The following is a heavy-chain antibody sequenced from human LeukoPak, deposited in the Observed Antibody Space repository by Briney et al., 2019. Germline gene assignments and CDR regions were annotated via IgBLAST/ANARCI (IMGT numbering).Heavy chain of an antibody. D-gene: IGHD2-8*01. J-gene: IGHJ4*02. Sequence: SVKVSCKASGGTFSSYAISWVRQAPGQGLEWMGGIIPIFGTANYAQKFQGRVTITADESTGTAYMELSSLRSEDTAVYYCARDSWDCTNGVCYFDYWGQGTLVTVSS. CDR1: GGTFSSYA. CDR2: IIPIFGTA. V-gene: IGHV1-69*13. CDR3: ARDSWDCTNGVCYFDY.